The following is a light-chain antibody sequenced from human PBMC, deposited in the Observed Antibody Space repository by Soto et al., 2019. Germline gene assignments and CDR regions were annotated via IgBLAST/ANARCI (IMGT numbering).Light chain of an antibody. Sequence: DIVMTQSPLSLPVTPGEPASISCRSSQSLLHSNGNNDLDWYLQKPGQSPQLLLYLASNRASGVPDRFSGSGSVTDFTLKISRVEAEDVGVYYCMQALQTPITCGRGTRLEIK. V-gene: IGKV2-28*01. CDR3: MQALQTPIT. J-gene: IGKJ5*01. CDR1: QSLLHSNGNND. CDR2: LAS.